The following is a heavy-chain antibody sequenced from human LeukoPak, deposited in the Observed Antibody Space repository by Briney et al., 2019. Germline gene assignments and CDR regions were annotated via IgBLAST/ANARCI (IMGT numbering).Heavy chain of an antibody. CDR1: GNYW. CDR2: INSDGSWT. CDR3: AREDYGDYYAFDI. Sequence: GGSLRLSCAASGNYWMHWVRQAPGKGLVWVSHINSDGSWTSYADSVKGRFTISKDNAKNTVYLQMNSLRAEDTAVYYCAREDYGDYYAFDIWGQGTMVTVSS. J-gene: IGHJ3*02. D-gene: IGHD4-17*01. V-gene: IGHV3-74*01.